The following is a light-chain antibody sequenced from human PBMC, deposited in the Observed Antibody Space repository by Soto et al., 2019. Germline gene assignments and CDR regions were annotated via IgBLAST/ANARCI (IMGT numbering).Light chain of an antibody. J-gene: IGKJ4*01. Sequence: EIVMTQSPATLSVSPGERATLSCRASQSVSSNLAWYQQKPGQAPRLLIYGASTRTTGLPARFSGSGSGTEFTHTISSLQSEDFAVYYCQQYNNCPLTFGGGTKVEIK. CDR3: QQYNNCPLT. CDR2: GAS. V-gene: IGKV3D-15*01. CDR1: QSVSSN.